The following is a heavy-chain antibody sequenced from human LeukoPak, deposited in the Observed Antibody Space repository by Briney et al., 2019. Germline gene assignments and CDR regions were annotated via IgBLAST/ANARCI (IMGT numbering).Heavy chain of an antibody. CDR2: INHSGST. J-gene: IGHJ6*03. D-gene: IGHD3-10*01. V-gene: IGHV4-34*01. Sequence: PSETLSLTCAVYGGSFSGYYWSWIRQPPGKGLEWIGEINHSGSTNYNPSLTSRVTISVDTSKNQFSLKLSSVTAADTAVYYCARGQEVRGYYYYYMDVWGKGTTVTVSS. CDR1: GGSFSGYY. CDR3: ARGQEVRGYYYYYMDV.